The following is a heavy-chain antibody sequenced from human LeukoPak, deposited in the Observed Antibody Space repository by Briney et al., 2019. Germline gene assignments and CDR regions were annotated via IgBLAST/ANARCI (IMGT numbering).Heavy chain of an antibody. V-gene: IGHV4-30-4*08. CDR2: IYYSGST. D-gene: IGHD2-8*01. CDR1: GGSISSGDYY. CDR3: ARDQSYGVYDY. Sequence: SQTLSLTCTVSGGSISSGDYYWSWIRQPPGKGLEWIGYIYYSGSTYYNPSLKSRVTISVDTSKNQFSPKLSSVTAADTAVYYCARDQSYGVYDYWGQGTLVTVSS. J-gene: IGHJ4*02.